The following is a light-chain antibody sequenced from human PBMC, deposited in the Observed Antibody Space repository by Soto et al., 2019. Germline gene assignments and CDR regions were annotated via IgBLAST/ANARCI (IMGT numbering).Light chain of an antibody. V-gene: IGKV3-20*01. CDR2: GAT. J-gene: IGKJ2*01. CDR3: QQYGTSPYT. CDR1: QSVSISY. Sequence: EIVLTQSPGTLSLSPGDSATLSCRASQSVSISYLGWYQQKPGQAPRPLIYGATNRASGTPDRFSGSASGTDFTLTISRLEPEDFAMYYCQQYGTSPYTFGQGTKVDIK.